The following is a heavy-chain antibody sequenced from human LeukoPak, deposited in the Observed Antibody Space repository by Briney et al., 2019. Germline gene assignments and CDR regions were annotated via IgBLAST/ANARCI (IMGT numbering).Heavy chain of an antibody. CDR2: IKQDGSIQ. D-gene: IGHD3-22*01. J-gene: IGHJ4*02. CDR3: ATSYDSSGCD. Sequence: GGSLRLSCTASGFTFSSFWMAWVRQAPGRGLEWVANIKQDGSIQHYGDSVKGRFTISRDNAKNSLYLQMHNLRAEDTALYYCATSYDSSGCDWGQGTLVTVSS. V-gene: IGHV3-7*01. CDR1: GFTFSSFW.